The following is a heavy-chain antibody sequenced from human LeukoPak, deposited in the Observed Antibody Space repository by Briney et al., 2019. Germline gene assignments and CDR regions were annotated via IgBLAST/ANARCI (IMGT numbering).Heavy chain of an antibody. CDR3: ASGTLTTRSPWYFDL. CDR2: IYYSGST. CDR1: GGSISSSSYY. D-gene: IGHD4-17*01. V-gene: IGHV4-61*05. Sequence: SETLSLTCTVSGGSISSSSYYWGWIRQPPGKGLEWIGYIYYSGSTNYNPSLKSRVTISVDTSKNQFSLKLSSVTAADTAVYYCASGTLTTRSPWYFDLWGRGTLVTVSS. J-gene: IGHJ2*01.